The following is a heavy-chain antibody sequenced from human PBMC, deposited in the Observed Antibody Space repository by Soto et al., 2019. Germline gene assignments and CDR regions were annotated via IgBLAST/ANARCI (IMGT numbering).Heavy chain of an antibody. CDR3: ARGDVDTAIFVP. CDR2: IIPIFGTA. D-gene: IGHD5-18*01. Sequence: SVKVSCKASGGTFSSYAISWVRQAPGQGLEWMGGIIPIFGTANYAQKFQGRVTITADESTSTAYMELSSLRSEDTAVYYCARGDVDTAIFVPWGQGTLVTVYS. CDR1: GGTFSSYA. J-gene: IGHJ5*02. V-gene: IGHV1-69*13.